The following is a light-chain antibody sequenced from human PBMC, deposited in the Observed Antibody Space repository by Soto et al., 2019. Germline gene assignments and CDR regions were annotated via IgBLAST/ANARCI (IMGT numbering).Light chain of an antibody. Sequence: EIVMTQSPATLSLSPGERVTLSCRASQSVSSNLVWYQQKPGQAPRLLIYGTSTRATGIPGRFSGSGSGTEFTLTISSLQSEDFAVYYCQQYNNWPPNTFGQGTKLEIK. CDR1: QSVSSN. V-gene: IGKV3-15*01. CDR2: GTS. J-gene: IGKJ2*01. CDR3: QQYNNWPPNT.